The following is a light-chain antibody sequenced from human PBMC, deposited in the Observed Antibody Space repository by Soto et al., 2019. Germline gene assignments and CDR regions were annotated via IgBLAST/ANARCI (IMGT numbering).Light chain of an antibody. CDR3: SSYTTSSTSHVI. CDR1: TNDVGGYNY. CDR2: EVS. J-gene: IGLJ2*01. Sequence: QSVLAQPASVSGSPGQSITISCTGTTNDVGGYNYVSWFQQHPDTAPKLMIYEVSNRPSGVSNRFSGSKSGNTASLTISGLQAEDEADYYCSSYTTSSTSHVIFGGGTKLTVL. V-gene: IGLV2-14*01.